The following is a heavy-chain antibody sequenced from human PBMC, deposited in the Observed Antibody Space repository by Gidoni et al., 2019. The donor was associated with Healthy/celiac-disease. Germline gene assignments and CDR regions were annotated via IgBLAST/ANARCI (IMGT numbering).Heavy chain of an antibody. CDR1: GYPFTSYY. D-gene: IGHD6-13*01. J-gene: IGHJ4*02. V-gene: IGHV1-46*03. Sequence: QVQLVQSGAEVKKPGASVKVSCKASGYPFTSYYMHWVRQAPGQGLEWMGIINPSGGSTSYAQKFQGRVTMTRDTSTSTVYMELSSLRSEDTAVYYCAYMAAAGTQARYYFDYWGQGTLVTVSS. CDR3: AYMAAAGTQARYYFDY. CDR2: INPSGGST.